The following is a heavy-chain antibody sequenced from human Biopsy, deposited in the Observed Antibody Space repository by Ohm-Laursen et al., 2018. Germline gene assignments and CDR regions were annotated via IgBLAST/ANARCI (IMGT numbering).Heavy chain of an antibody. CDR3: ATKLAGYFHH. Sequence: ASVKVSCKAPGGTFSNYGVNWVRQAPGQGLEWLGGNIPILGTGNYAQKFQDRVTVAADTSTSTATMELRSLRSDDTAVYYCATKLAGYFHHWGQGILVIVSS. J-gene: IGHJ1*01. CDR2: NIPILGTG. CDR1: GGTFSNYG. V-gene: IGHV1-69*06.